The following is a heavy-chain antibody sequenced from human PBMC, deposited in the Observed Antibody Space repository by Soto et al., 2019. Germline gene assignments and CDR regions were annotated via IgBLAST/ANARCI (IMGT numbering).Heavy chain of an antibody. CDR1: GFTFSDYS. J-gene: IGHJ4*02. Sequence: EVQLLESGGGLVQPGGSLRLSCAASGFTFSDYSMSWVRQAPGKGLEWVSGISGYGGSTYYADSVKGRFTISRDNSKNTLYLQMHSLRADDSAVYSCAKSYEDTWEQYFFDYWGQGTLVTVSS. D-gene: IGHD1-26*01. V-gene: IGHV3-23*01. CDR3: AKSYEDTWEQYFFDY. CDR2: ISGYGGST.